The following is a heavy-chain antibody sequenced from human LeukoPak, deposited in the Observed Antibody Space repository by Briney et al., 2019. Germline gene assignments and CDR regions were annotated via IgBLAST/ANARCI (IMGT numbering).Heavy chain of an antibody. Sequence: PGGSLRLSCAASGFTFSSYGMHWVHQAPGKGLEWVAVISYDGSNKYYADSVKGRFTISRDNSKNTLYLQMNSLRAEDTAVYYCAKDLSVHYDSSAPGTFWGQGTLVTVSS. CDR1: GFTFSSYG. J-gene: IGHJ4*02. CDR2: ISYDGSNK. CDR3: AKDLSVHYDSSAPGTF. D-gene: IGHD3-22*01. V-gene: IGHV3-30*18.